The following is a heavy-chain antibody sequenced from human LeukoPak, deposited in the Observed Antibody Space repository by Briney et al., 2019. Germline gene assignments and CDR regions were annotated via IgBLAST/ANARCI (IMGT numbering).Heavy chain of an antibody. J-gene: IGHJ6*03. D-gene: IGHD1-26*01. V-gene: IGHV1-2*02. Sequence: GASVKVSCKASGYTFTSYGISWVRQAPGQGLEWMGWINPNSGGTNYAQKFQGRVTMTRDTSISTAYMELSRLRSDDTAVYYCARGGSYFHYYYYYYMDVWGKGTTVTVSS. CDR1: GYTFTSYG. CDR3: ARGGSYFHYYYYYYMDV. CDR2: INPNSGGT.